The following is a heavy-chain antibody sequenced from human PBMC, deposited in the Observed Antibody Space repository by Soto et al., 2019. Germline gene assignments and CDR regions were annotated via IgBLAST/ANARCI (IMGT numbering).Heavy chain of an antibody. Sequence: SVKVTCKASGGTFSSNAISWVRQAPGQGREWRGVIIPIFGTANYAQKFQGRVTITADESTTTAYMELSSLRSEDTAVYYCARDLKRYYDSSGYGYYYYGMDVWGQGTTVTVSS. CDR2: IIPIFGTA. CDR1: GGTFSSNA. D-gene: IGHD3-22*01. V-gene: IGHV1-69*13. CDR3: ARDLKRYYDSSGYGYYYYGMDV. J-gene: IGHJ6*02.